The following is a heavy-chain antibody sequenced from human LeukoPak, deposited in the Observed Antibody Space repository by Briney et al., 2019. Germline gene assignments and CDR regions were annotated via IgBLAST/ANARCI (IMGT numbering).Heavy chain of an antibody. CDR1: GYTFTSYG. CDR2: ISAYNGNT. J-gene: IGHJ6*02. Sequence: ASVKVSCKASGYTFTSYGISWVRQAPGQGLEWMGWISAYNGNTNYAQKLQGRVTMTTDTSTSTAYMELRSLRSDDTAVYYCARDQAIGVVVPAAPQGYYYYYGMDVWGQGTTVTVSS. V-gene: IGHV1-18*01. D-gene: IGHD2-2*01. CDR3: ARDQAIGVVVPAAPQGYYYYYGMDV.